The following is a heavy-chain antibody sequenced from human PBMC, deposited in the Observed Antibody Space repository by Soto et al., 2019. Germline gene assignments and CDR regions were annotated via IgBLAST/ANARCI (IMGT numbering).Heavy chain of an antibody. V-gene: IGHV1-46*01. CDR2: INPSGGIT. CDR3: ARGISTPRYYYYYRMDV. CDR1: GYTLTSYY. Sequence: ASVKVSCKASGYTLTSYYLHWVRQAPGQGPEWMGIINPSGGITNDAQKFQDRVTMTSDTSTSTVYMELSSLRSEDTAVYYCARGISTPRYYYYYRMDVWGQGTKVTVSS. D-gene: IGHD2-15*01. J-gene: IGHJ6*02.